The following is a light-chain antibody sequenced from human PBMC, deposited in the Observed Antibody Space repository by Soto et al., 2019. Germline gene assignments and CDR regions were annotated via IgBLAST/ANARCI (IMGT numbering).Light chain of an antibody. CDR2: DVS. V-gene: IGLV2-11*01. CDR1: SSDVGGYNY. Sequence: QSALTQPRSVSGSPGQSVTISCTGTSSDVGGYNYVSWYQEHPGKAHKLMIYDVSKRPSGVPDRFSGSKSGNTASLTISGLQAEDEADYYCCSYAGTYAFVMFGGGTKLTVL. CDR3: CSYAGTYAFVM. J-gene: IGLJ3*02.